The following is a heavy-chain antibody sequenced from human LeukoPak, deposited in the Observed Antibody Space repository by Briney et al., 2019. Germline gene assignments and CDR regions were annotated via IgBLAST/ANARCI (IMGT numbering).Heavy chain of an antibody. CDR3: VKDPGGKYSRGVIANY. D-gene: IGHD3-10*01. V-gene: IGHV3-23*01. J-gene: IGHJ4*02. Sequence: GGSLRLSCAASGFTFSSYAMSWVRQAPGKGLEWVSAISGSGGSTYYADSVKGRFTISRDNSKNTLYLQMNSLRAEDTAVYYCVKDPGGKYSRGVIANYWGQGTLVTVSS. CDR1: GFTFSSYA. CDR2: ISGSGGST.